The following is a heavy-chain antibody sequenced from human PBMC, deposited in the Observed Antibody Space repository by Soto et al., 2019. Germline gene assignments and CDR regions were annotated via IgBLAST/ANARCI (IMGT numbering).Heavy chain of an antibody. D-gene: IGHD3-22*01. CDR1: GFTFSSYA. CDR3: AKDSPSKSTLYYDSSGYYIY. CDR2: ISGSGGST. J-gene: IGHJ4*02. Sequence: GGSLRLSCAASGFTFSSYAMSWVRQAPGKGLEWVSAISGSGGSTYYADSVKGRYTISRDNSKNTLYLQMNSLRAEDTAVYYCAKDSPSKSTLYYDSSGYYIYWGQGTLVTVSS. V-gene: IGHV3-23*01.